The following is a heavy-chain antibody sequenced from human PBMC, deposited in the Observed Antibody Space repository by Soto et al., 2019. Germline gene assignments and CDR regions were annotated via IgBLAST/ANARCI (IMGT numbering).Heavy chain of an antibody. CDR2: INHSGST. J-gene: IGHJ4*02. D-gene: IGHD3-22*01. CDR1: GGSFSGYY. V-gene: IGHV4-34*01. Sequence: PSETLSLTCAVYGGSFSGYYWSWIRQPPGKGLEWIGEINHSGSTNYNPSLKSRVTISVDTSENQFSLKLSSVTAADTAVYYCARGASGYYDSSGYYSPYYFDYWGQGTLVTVSS. CDR3: ARGASGYYDSSGYYSPYYFDY.